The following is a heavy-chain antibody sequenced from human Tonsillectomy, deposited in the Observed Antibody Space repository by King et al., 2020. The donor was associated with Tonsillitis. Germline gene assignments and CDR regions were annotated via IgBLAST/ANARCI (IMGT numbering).Heavy chain of an antibody. Sequence: VQLVESGGGLVQPGWSLRLSCAASGFTFSSYSMNWVRQAPGKGLEWVSYISSGSNTIYYADSVKGRFTVSRDIAKNSLYLQMNSLRAEDTAVYYCARDRGTAMADTYFDYWGQGTLVTVSS. J-gene: IGHJ4*02. V-gene: IGHV3-48*01. CDR2: ISSGSNTI. D-gene: IGHD2-21*02. CDR3: ARDRGTAMADTYFDY. CDR1: GFTFSSYS.